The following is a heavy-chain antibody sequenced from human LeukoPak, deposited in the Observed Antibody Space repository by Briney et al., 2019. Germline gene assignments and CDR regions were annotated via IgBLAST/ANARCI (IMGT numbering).Heavy chain of an antibody. CDR2: IIPIFGTA. D-gene: IGHD3-22*01. CDR1: GGTFSSYA. V-gene: IGHV1-69*01. J-gene: IGHJ4*02. Sequence: SVKVSCKASGGTFSSYAISWVRQAPGQGLEWMGGIIPIFGTANYAQKFQGRVTITADESTSTAYMELSSLRSEDTAVYYCATFIYYYDSSGYLFAYWGQGTLVTVSS. CDR3: ATFIYYYDSSGYLFAY.